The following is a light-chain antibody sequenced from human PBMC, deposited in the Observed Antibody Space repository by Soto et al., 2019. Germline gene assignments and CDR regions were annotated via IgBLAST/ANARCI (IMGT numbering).Light chain of an antibody. CDR3: QQYNNWPRT. CDR1: QGVNTN. J-gene: IGKJ1*01. V-gene: IGKV3D-15*01. Sequence: EIVMTQSPATLSVSPGERATLSCRSSQGVNTNVAWYQQEPGQAPRLLIYGASTRATGIPARFSGSVSGTEFALTISSLQSEDFAVYYCQQYNNWPRTFGLGTKVEIK. CDR2: GAS.